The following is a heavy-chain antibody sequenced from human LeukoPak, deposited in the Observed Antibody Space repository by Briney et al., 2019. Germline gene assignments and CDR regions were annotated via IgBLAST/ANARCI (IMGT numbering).Heavy chain of an antibody. D-gene: IGHD6-19*01. V-gene: IGHV3-53*01. CDR2: IYSDGST. CDR1: GFTVNKKY. CDR3: ARQWLVPGYYFDY. J-gene: IGHJ4*02. Sequence: PGGSLRLSCAASGFTVNKKYMTWVRQAPGKGLEWVSFIYSDGSTYYADSVKGRFTISRDNSKNTLYLQMNSLRADDTAVYYCARQWLVPGYYFDYWGQGTLVTVSS.